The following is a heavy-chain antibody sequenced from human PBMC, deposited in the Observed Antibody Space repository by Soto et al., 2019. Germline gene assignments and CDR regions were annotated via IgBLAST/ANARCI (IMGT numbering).Heavy chain of an antibody. J-gene: IGHJ4*02. Sequence: QMQLVQSGAEVKERGSSVKVSCKASGGTFSTYAITWVRQAPGQGLEWMGGIVPMFGIINLAQKCQGRVTINADDSMTTAYMEMTSLRSDDTAVYYCAREAGDHWGQGTLVTVSS. CDR3: AREAGDH. V-gene: IGHV1-69*01. CDR1: GGTFSTYA. CDR2: IVPMFGII. D-gene: IGHD3-10*01.